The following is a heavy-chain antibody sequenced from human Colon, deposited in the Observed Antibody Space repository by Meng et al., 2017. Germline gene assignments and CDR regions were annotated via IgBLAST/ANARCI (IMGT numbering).Heavy chain of an antibody. V-gene: IGHV4-38-2*01. D-gene: IGHD3-22*01. CDR3: ARGSDSSGYYSKAYWYFDL. J-gene: IGHJ2*01. CDR2: SYYSGST. Sequence: QVQFRESGPALVKPSETLSLTCAVTGDSITNHNGWVWVRRPPGKGLEWMGSSYYSGSTYYNPPLKSRVTISVDTSKNQFSLKLSSVTAADTAVYYCARGSDSSGYYSKAYWYFDLWGRGTLVTVSS. CDR1: GDSITNHNG.